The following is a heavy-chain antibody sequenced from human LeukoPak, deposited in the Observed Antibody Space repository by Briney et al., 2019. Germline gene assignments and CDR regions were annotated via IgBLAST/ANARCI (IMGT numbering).Heavy chain of an antibody. CDR3: ARGVDSSSLFY. Sequence: ASVKVPCKASGYTFTGYYMHWVRQAPGQGLEWMGRINPNSGGTNYAQKFHGRVTMTRDTSISAAYMELSRLRSDDTAVYYCARGVDSSSLFYWGQGTLVTVSS. J-gene: IGHJ4*02. D-gene: IGHD6-13*01. CDR1: GYTFTGYY. V-gene: IGHV1-2*06. CDR2: INPNSGGT.